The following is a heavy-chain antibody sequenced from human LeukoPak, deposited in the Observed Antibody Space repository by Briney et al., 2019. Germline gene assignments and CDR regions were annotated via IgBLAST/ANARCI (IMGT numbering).Heavy chain of an antibody. CDR2: ISYDGSKK. Sequence: PGGSLRLSCAASGFTFSTYWMTWVRQAPGKGLEWVAIISYDGSKKYYADSVKGRFTISRDNAKNSLYLQMNSLRAEDTALYYCARDQGGSRDSTFDYWGQGTLVTVSS. CDR3: ARDQGGSRDSTFDY. D-gene: IGHD2-21*01. J-gene: IGHJ4*02. V-gene: IGHV3-30*03. CDR1: GFTFSTYW.